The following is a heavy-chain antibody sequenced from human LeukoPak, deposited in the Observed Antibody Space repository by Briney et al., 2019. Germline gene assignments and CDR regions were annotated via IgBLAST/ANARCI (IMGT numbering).Heavy chain of an antibody. CDR1: GGSISSSSYY. CDR2: IYYSGST. CDR3: VVVVAATWFDY. J-gene: IGHJ4*02. D-gene: IGHD2-15*01. Sequence: PSETLSLTCTVSGGSISSSSYYWGWISQPPGKGLEWIGSIYYSGSTYYNPSLKSRVTISVDTSKNQFSLKLSSVTAADTAVYYCVVVVAATWFDYWGQGTLVTVSS. V-gene: IGHV4-39*01.